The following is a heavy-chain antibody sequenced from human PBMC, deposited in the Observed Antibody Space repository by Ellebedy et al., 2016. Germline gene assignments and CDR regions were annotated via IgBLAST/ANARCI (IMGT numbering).Heavy chain of an antibody. J-gene: IGHJ6*02. CDR3: ARSPGYCSGTTCYGYYGMDV. Sequence: SETLSLTXTVSGDSISSSSFYWGWIRQPPGKGLEWIGSIYYSGSTYYNPSLKSRVTISVDTSKNQFSLKLTSVTAADTAIFYCARSPGYCSGTTCYGYYGMDVWGQGTTVTVSS. CDR1: GDSISSSSFY. CDR2: IYYSGST. D-gene: IGHD2-2*01. V-gene: IGHV4-39*07.